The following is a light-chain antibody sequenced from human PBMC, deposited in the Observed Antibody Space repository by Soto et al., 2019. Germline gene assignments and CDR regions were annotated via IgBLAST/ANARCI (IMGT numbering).Light chain of an antibody. CDR1: EDVRHD. V-gene: IGKV1-6*01. CDR2: SAT. Sequence: AIPVTQSPSSLSASVGDRVTITCRTSEDVRHDLAWFQQRPGKAPNLLIYSATRLQSGVPSRFGGSGSGTDFTLIISSLQPEDFATYYCLQANNYPWTFGLGTKVDI. CDR3: LQANNYPWT. J-gene: IGKJ1*01.